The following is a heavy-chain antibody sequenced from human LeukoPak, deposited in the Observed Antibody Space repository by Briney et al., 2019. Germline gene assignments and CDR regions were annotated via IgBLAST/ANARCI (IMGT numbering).Heavy chain of an antibody. CDR1: GFTFDDYA. CDR3: AKAEYDFWSGYYNNDAFDI. D-gene: IGHD3-3*01. Sequence: SLRLSCAASGFTFDDYAMHWVRQAPGKGLEWVSGISWNSGSIGYADSVKGRFTISRDNAKNSLYLQMNSLRAEDTALYYCAKAEYDFWSGYYNNDAFDIWGQGTMVTVSS. J-gene: IGHJ3*02. CDR2: ISWNSGSI. V-gene: IGHV3-9*01.